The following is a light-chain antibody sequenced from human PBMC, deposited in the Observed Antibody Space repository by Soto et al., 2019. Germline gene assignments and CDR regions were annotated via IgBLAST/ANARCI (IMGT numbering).Light chain of an antibody. J-gene: IGKJ5*01. V-gene: IGKV1-5*01. CDR2: DAS. CDR1: PSISSW. CDR3: QQCHATPLT. Sequence: VTSTCRANPSISSWLAWYQQKKGEAPKLLIYDASSLQSGVPSRFSGSGYGTDFTLTITTLQPEDVGIYFCQQCHATPLTFGHGTRPEIK.